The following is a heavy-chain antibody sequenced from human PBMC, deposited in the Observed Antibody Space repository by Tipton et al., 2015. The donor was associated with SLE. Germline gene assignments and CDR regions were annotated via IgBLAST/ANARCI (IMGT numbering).Heavy chain of an antibody. CDR3: AKDRDSSGFFSPWHWFDP. Sequence: SLRLSCAASGITLSSHALSWVRQAPGKGLEWVSGISGSGGSTYYADSVKGRFTISRDNSKDTVYLQMNSLRAEDTAVYYCAKDRDSSGFFSPWHWFDPWGQGTLVTVSS. CDR1: GITLSSHA. CDR2: ISGSGGST. V-gene: IGHV3-23*01. J-gene: IGHJ5*02. D-gene: IGHD3-22*01.